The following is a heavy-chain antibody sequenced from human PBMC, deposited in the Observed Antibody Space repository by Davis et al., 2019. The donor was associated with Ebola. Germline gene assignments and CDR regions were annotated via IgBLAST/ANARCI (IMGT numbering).Heavy chain of an antibody. D-gene: IGHD3-10*01. CDR2: IFYIGTA. J-gene: IGHJ6*02. CDR1: GGSISSYY. Sequence: PSETLSLTCTVSGGSISSYYWSWIRQPPGKGLEWIGYIFYIGTANYNPSLKSRVTMSVDTSNNQFSLRLSSVTAADTAVYYCARQPKYYGAGRNEYYNYVMDVWGQGTTVTVSS. CDR3: ARQPKYYGAGRNEYYNYVMDV. V-gene: IGHV4-59*08.